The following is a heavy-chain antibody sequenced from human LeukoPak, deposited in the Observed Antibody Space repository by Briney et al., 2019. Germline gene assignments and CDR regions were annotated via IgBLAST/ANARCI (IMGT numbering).Heavy chain of an antibody. D-gene: IGHD3-10*01. J-gene: IGHJ4*02. CDR1: GGSFSGYY. CDR2: IKHSGST. V-gene: IGHV4-34*01. Sequence: SETLSLTCAVYGGSFSGYYWSWIRQPPGKGLEWIGEIKHSGSTNYNPTLKSRVTISVDTSKNQFSLKLSSVTAADTAVYYCARLGPRRTYYYGSGSYLGFDYWGQGTLVTVSS. CDR3: ARLGPRRTYYYGSGSYLGFDY.